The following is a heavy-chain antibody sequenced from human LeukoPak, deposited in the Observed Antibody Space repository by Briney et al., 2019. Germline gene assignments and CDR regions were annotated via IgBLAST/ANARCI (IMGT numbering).Heavy chain of an antibody. V-gene: IGHV3-11*04. D-gene: IGHD2-15*01. CDR2: ISGSGSNK. J-gene: IGHJ6*03. CDR1: GFTFSDYF. Sequence: GGSLRLSCAASGFTFSDYFMTWIRQAPGKGLEWVSYISGSGSNKYYADSVKGRFTISRDNAKNSLYLQMNSLRVEDTAVYYCARAPSTAYCSGGSCYHYYMDVWGKGTTVTVSS. CDR3: ARAPSTAYCSGGSCYHYYMDV.